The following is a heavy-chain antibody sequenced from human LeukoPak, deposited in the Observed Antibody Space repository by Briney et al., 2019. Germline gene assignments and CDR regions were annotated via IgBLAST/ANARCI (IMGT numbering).Heavy chain of an antibody. CDR1: GFAFSDYY. Sequence: GGSLRLSCAATGFAFSDYYMSWIRRAPGKGLEWVSYISSSSSYTNYADSVKGRFTISRDNAKNSLYLQMNSLRAEDTAVYYCARGPYDILTGYYPGDYWGQGTLVTVSS. CDR3: ARGPYDILTGYYPGDY. D-gene: IGHD3-9*01. V-gene: IGHV3-11*06. CDR2: ISSSSSYT. J-gene: IGHJ4*02.